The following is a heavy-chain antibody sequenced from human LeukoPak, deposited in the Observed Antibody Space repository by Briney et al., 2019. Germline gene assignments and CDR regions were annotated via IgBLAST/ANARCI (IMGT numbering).Heavy chain of an antibody. J-gene: IGHJ2*01. CDR1: GGSISSYY. Sequence: PSETLSLTCTVSGGSISSYYWSWIRQPPGKGLEWIGYIYYSGSTNYNPSLKSRVTISVDTSKNQFSLKLSSVTAADTAVYYCATGIAAAGGWYFDLWGRGTLVTVSS. CDR3: ATGIAAAGGWYFDL. CDR2: IYYSGST. V-gene: IGHV4-59*08. D-gene: IGHD6-13*01.